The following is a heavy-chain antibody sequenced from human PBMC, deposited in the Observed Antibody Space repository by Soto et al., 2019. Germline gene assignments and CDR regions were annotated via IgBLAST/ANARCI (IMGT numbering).Heavy chain of an antibody. CDR2: TNAGNGNT. CDR3: ARDIVLMVYAFDY. J-gene: IGHJ4*02. D-gene: IGHD2-8*01. V-gene: IGHV1-3*01. Sequence: ASVKVSCKASGYTFTSYAMHWGRQAPGQRLEWMGWTNAGNGNTKYSQKFQGRVTITRDTSASTAYMELSSLRSEDTAVYYCARDIVLMVYAFDYWGQGTLVTVSS. CDR1: GYTFTSYA.